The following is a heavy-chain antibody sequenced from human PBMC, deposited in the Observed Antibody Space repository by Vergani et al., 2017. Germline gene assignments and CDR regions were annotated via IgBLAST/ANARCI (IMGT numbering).Heavy chain of an antibody. CDR3: ARLYVGSGYIY. J-gene: IGHJ4*02. CDR2: IYYSGST. D-gene: IGHD6-13*01. CDR1: GGSISSSSYY. V-gene: IGHV4-39*01. Sequence: QLQLQESGPGLVKPSETLSLTCTVSGGSISSSSYYWGWIRQPPGKGLEWIGSIYYSGSTYYNPSLKRRVTISVDTSKNQFSLKLSSGTAADTAVYYCARLYVGSGYIYWGQGTLVTVSS.